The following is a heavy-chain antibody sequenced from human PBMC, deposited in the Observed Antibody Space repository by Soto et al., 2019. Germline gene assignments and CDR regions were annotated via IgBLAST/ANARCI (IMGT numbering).Heavy chain of an antibody. CDR1: GFTFSSYA. Sequence: GGSLRLSCAASGFTFSSYAMSWVRQAPGKGLEWVSAISGSGGSTYYADSVKGRFTISRDNSKNTLYLQMNSLRAEDTAVYYCAKYGITMIVVVITDSLDYWGQGTLVTVSS. CDR2: ISGSGGST. CDR3: AKYGITMIVVVITDSLDY. J-gene: IGHJ4*02. V-gene: IGHV3-23*01. D-gene: IGHD3-22*01.